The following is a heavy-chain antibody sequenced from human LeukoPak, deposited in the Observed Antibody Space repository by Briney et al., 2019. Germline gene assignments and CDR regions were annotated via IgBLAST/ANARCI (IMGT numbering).Heavy chain of an antibody. Sequence: PGGSLSLPCAASGFGFSLYWMHWAPHAPGKGLVWVSRVSTDGTTTTYADSVQGRFTVSRDNAKNTLFLQMNDLRPEDTAVYFCARECDPSRCASSSPDYWGQGTLVTVSS. D-gene: IGHD6-6*01. CDR1: GFGFSLYW. J-gene: IGHJ4*02. CDR3: ARECDPSRCASSSPDY. V-gene: IGHV3-74*01. CDR2: VSTDGTTT.